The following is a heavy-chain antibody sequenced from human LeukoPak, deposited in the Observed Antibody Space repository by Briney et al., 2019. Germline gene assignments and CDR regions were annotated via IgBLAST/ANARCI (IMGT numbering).Heavy chain of an antibody. CDR1: GGSISSSSYY. CDR3: AGERGEEYSSGWYKRNYFDN. CDR2: GDYSGGT. Sequence: PSETLSLTCTVSGGSISSSSYYWAWIRQPPGKGLEWIASGDYSGGTYYNPSLESRVAISADMSKNQFSLKLTSVTGADTAVYYCAGERGEEYSSGWYKRNYFDNWGQGIRVTVSS. J-gene: IGHJ4*02. D-gene: IGHD6-19*01. V-gene: IGHV4-39*07.